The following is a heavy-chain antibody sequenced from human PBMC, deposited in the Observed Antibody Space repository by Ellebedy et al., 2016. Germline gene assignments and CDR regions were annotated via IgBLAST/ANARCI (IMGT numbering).Heavy chain of an antibody. Sequence: GESLKISCAASGFTFTSYAMNWVRRAPGRGLEWVSSFTGSGGGDSTYYADSVKGRFTISRDNSKNMLYLQMNSLRVEDTAVYYCAKGTLGHCTGDKCYHFDYWGQGILVTVSS. J-gene: IGHJ4*02. D-gene: IGHD2-8*02. CDR3: AKGTLGHCTGDKCYHFDY. V-gene: IGHV3-23*01. CDR2: FTGSGGGDST. CDR1: GFTFTSYA.